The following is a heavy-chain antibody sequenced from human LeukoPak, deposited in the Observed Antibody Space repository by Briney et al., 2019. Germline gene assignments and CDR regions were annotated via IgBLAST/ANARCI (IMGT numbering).Heavy chain of an antibody. Sequence: SVKVSCKASGGTFSSYAISWVRQAPGQGLEWMGGIIPIFGTANYAQKFQGRVTITADESTSTAYMELSSLRSEDTAVYYCAVNYDYVGGSYRQYFDYWGQGTLVTVSS. CDR1: GGTFSSYA. D-gene: IGHD3-16*02. V-gene: IGHV1-69*13. CDR2: IIPIFGTA. J-gene: IGHJ4*02. CDR3: AVNYDYVGGSYRQYFDY.